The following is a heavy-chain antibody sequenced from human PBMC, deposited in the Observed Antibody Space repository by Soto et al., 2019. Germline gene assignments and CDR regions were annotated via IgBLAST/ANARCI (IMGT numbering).Heavy chain of an antibody. D-gene: IGHD5-12*01. V-gene: IGHV1-2*02. Sequence: GASVKVSFKASGYTFTGYYMHWVRQAPGQGLEWMGWINPNSGGTNYAQKFQGRVTMTRDTSISTAYMELSRLRSDDTAVYYCARDAGYSGYDYYYYYGMDVWGQGTTVTVSS. J-gene: IGHJ6*02. CDR2: INPNSGGT. CDR3: ARDAGYSGYDYYYYYGMDV. CDR1: GYTFTGYY.